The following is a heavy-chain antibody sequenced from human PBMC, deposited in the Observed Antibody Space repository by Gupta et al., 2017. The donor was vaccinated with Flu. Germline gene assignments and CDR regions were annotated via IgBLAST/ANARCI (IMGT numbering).Heavy chain of an antibody. CDR2: TYYRSKWFN. CDR1: A. CDR3: VRAEGSNYYYNYYMNV. V-gene: IGHV6-1*01. Sequence: AWNWIRRSPWGGLEWLGRTYYRSKWFNDYARSVRSRITINPDTSKNQVSLQLNSVTPEDTAVYYCVRAEGSNYYYNYYMNVWGKGTPVTVSS. J-gene: IGHJ6*03.